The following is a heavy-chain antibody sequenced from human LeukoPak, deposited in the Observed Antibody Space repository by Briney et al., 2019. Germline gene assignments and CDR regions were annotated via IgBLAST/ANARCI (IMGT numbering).Heavy chain of an antibody. CDR2: IIPIFGTA. Sequence: EASVNVSCTASGGTFSSYAISWVRQAPGQGLEWMGGIIPIFGTANYAQKFQGRVTITADESTSTAYMELSSLRSEDTAVYYCAIYSGSYYRFDYWDQGTLVTVSS. CDR3: AIYSGSYYRFDY. V-gene: IGHV1-69*13. D-gene: IGHD1-26*01. CDR1: GGTFSSYA. J-gene: IGHJ4*02.